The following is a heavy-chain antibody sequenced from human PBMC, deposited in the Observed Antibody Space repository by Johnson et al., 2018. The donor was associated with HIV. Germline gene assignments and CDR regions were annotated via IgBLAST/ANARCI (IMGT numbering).Heavy chain of an antibody. J-gene: IGHJ3*02. D-gene: IGHD7-27*01. CDR1: AFTFSSYA. V-gene: IGHV3-30*02. Sequence: QVQLVESGGGVVQPGGSLRLSCAASAFTFSSYAIHWVRQAPGKGLEWVAFIHYDGNNKYYADSVKGRFTISRDNSKNTLYLQMNSLRAEDTAVYYCARENWGQRMNAFDIWGQGTMVTVSS. CDR2: IHYDGNNK. CDR3: ARENWGQRMNAFDI.